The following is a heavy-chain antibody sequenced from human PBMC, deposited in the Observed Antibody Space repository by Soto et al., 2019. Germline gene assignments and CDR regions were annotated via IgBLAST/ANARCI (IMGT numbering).Heavy chain of an antibody. J-gene: IGHJ4*02. CDR3: ARGLSKSDY. CDR1: GFTFSSYA. CDR2: ISSNGGST. V-gene: IGHV3-64*01. Sequence: GGSLRLSCAASGFTFSSYAMHWARQAPGKGLEYVSAISSNGGSTYYANSVKGRFTISRDNSKNTLYLQMGSLRAEDMAVYYCARGLSKSDYWGQGTLVTVSS.